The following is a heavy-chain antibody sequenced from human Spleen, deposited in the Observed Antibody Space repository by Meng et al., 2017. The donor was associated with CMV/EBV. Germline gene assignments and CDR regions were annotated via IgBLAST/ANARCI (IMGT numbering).Heavy chain of an antibody. CDR1: GFTSSDYY. CDR2: VSSSGSTI. CDR3: AKAEGYCSSTSCYDLYYFDY. J-gene: IGHJ4*02. V-gene: IGHV3-11*01. D-gene: IGHD2-2*01. Sequence: GGSLRLSCAASGFTSSDYYLSWIRKAPGKGLEWISYVSSSGSTIDYADSVKGRFTISRDNAKNSLYLQMNSLRAEDTAVYYCAKAEGYCSSTSCYDLYYFDYWGQGTLVTVSS.